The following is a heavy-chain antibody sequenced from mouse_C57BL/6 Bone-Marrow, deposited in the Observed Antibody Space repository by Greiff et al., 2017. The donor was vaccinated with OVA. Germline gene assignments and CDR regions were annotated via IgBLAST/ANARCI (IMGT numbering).Heavy chain of an antibody. CDR3: AMGHYGSSLFAY. J-gene: IGHJ3*01. CDR2: IDPSDSET. CDR1: GYTFTSYW. Sequence: QVQLQQPGAELVRPGSSVKLSCKASGYTFTSYWMHWVKQRPIQGLEWIGNIDPSDSETHYNQKFKDKATLTVDKSSSTAYMQLSSLTSEDSAVYYCAMGHYGSSLFAYWGQGTLVTVSA. V-gene: IGHV1-52*01. D-gene: IGHD1-1*01.